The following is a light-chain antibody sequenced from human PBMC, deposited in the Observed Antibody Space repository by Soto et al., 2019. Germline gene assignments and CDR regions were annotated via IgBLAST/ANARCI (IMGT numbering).Light chain of an antibody. J-gene: IGLJ2*01. V-gene: IGLV1-44*01. CDR2: DNN. CDR3: AAWDASLNGVV. Sequence: QSVLTQPPSASGTPGQRVTISCFGSVSNIGSNSVNWYQQLPGTAPKLLIYDNNQRPSGVPDRFSGSRSGTSASLAISGLQSEDEADYYCAAWDASLNGVVFGGGTKVTVL. CDR1: VSNIGSNS.